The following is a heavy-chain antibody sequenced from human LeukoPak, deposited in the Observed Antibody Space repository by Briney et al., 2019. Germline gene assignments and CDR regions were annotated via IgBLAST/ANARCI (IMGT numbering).Heavy chain of an antibody. CDR2: IFYSGST. V-gene: IGHV4-59*01. CDR1: GASISHYY. J-gene: IGHJ6*02. CDR3: ARGGMDV. Sequence: KPSETLSLTCAVSGASISHYYWSWIGQPLGKGLEWVGHIFYSGSTNYNPSLKSRVTISIDTSKNHVSLTLNTVTPADTAIYYCARGGMDVWGQGTTVTVSS.